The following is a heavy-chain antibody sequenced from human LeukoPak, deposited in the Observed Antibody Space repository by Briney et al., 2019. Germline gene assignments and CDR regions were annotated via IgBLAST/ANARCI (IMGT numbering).Heavy chain of an antibody. D-gene: IGHD3-22*01. CDR3: AKDGPVLNYDSSGYYHDY. Sequence: GGSLRLSCAASGFTFSSYSMNWVRQAPGKGLDWVSSISSSSSYIYYADSVKGRFTISRDNAKNSLYLQMNSLRAEDTAVYYCAKDGPVLNYDSSGYYHDYWGQGTLVTVSS. CDR1: GFTFSSYS. V-gene: IGHV3-21*04. J-gene: IGHJ4*02. CDR2: ISSSSSYI.